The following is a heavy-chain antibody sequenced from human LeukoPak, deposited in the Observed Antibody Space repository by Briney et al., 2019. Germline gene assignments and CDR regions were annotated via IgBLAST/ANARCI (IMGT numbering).Heavy chain of an antibody. J-gene: IGHJ4*02. CDR3: VGVPAAPFDY. CDR2: IRYDGSNK. CDR1: GFTFSSYG. V-gene: IGHV3-30*02. Sequence: GGSLRLSCAASGFTFSSYGMHWVRQAPGKGLEWVAFIRYDGSNKYYADSVKGRFTISRDNSKNTLYLQMNSLRAEDTAVYYCVGVPAAPFDYWGQGTLVTVSS. D-gene: IGHD2-2*01.